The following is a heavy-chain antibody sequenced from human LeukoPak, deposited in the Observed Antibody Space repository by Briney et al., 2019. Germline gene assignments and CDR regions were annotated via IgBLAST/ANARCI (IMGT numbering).Heavy chain of an antibody. V-gene: IGHV3-11*01. Sequence: GGSLRLSCAASEFTFSDYYMSWIRQAPGKGLEWVSYISYSGDTIYYADSVKGRFTVSRDNAKNSLYLQMNSLRAEDTAVYYCAKLEKLQEGNYYYYMDVWGKGTTVTVSS. CDR1: EFTFSDYY. J-gene: IGHJ6*03. CDR2: ISYSGDTI. D-gene: IGHD4-11*01. CDR3: AKLEKLQEGNYYYYMDV.